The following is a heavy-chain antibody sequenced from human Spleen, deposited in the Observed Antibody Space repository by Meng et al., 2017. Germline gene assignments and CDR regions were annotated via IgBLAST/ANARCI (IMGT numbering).Heavy chain of an antibody. J-gene: IGHJ4*02. CDR3: ARGHFYYDFWSGYLDY. CDR2: IDPKSGDT. V-gene: IGHV1-2*06. CDR1: GYNFPDYW. Sequence: ASVKVSCKPSGYNFPDYWLHWVRRAPGQGLEWMGRIDPKSGDTHYAQRFQGRVTMTGDTSISTAYMELSGLRSDDTAMYYCARGHFYYDFWSGYLDYWGQGTLVTVSS. D-gene: IGHD3-3*01.